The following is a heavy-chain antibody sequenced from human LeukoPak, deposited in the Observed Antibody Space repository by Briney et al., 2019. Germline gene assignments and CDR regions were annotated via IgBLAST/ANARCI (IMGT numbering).Heavy chain of an antibody. Sequence: TTSETLSLTCAVYGGSFSGYYWSWIRQPPGKGLEWIGYIYYSGSTNYNSSLKSRVTISVDTSKNQFSLKLSSVTAADTAVYYCARAAGYSGYVHNYYYGMDVWGQGTTVTVSS. CDR3: ARAAGYSGYVHNYYYGMDV. CDR2: IYYSGST. CDR1: GGSFSGYY. J-gene: IGHJ6*02. D-gene: IGHD5-12*01. V-gene: IGHV4-59*01.